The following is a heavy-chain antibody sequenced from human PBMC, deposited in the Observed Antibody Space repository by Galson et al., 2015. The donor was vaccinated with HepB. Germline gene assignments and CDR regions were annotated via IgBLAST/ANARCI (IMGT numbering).Heavy chain of an antibody. Sequence: SLRLSCAASGFTFSSYAMSWVRQAPGKGLEWVSAISGSGGSTYYADSVKGRFTVSRDNSKNTLYLQMNSLRAEDTAVYYCAKLSLPPYDYHYMDVWGKGTTVTVSS. D-gene: IGHD2-2*01. V-gene: IGHV3-23*01. CDR3: AKLSLPPYDYHYMDV. CDR1: GFTFSSYA. CDR2: ISGSGGST. J-gene: IGHJ6*03.